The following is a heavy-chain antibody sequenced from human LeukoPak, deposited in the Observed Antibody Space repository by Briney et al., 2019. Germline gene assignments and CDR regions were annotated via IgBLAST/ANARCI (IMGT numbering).Heavy chain of an antibody. CDR1: GFTFSTYE. CDR2: ISGSGRTI. Sequence: PGGSLRLSCAASGFTFSTYEMNWVRQAPGKGLEWVSYISGSGRTIYYADSVKGRFTISRDNAKNSLYLQMNSLRTEDTAVYYCARRGTSRSSYYFDYWGQGTLVTVSS. V-gene: IGHV3-48*03. CDR3: ARRGTSRSSYYFDY. J-gene: IGHJ4*02.